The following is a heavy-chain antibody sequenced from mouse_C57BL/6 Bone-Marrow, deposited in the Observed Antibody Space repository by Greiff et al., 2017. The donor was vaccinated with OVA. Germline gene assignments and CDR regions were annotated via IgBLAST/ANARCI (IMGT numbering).Heavy chain of an antibody. CDR1: GYTFTSYW. CDR3: ARWGRPWFAY. J-gene: IGHJ3*01. V-gene: IGHV1-50*01. CDR2: IDPSDSYT. Sequence: VQLQQPGAELVKPGASVKLSCKASGYTFTSYWMQWVKQRPGQGLEWIGEIDPSDSYTNYNQKFKGKATLTVDTSSSTAYMQLSSLTSEDSAVYYCARWGRPWFAYWGQGTLVTVSA.